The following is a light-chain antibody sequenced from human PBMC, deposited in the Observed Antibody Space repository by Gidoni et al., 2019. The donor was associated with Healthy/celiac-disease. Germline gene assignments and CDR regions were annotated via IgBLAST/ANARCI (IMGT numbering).Light chain of an antibody. V-gene: IGKV1-33*01. CDR3: QQYDNPMYT. CDR2: DAS. J-gene: IGKJ2*01. Sequence: DIQMTQSPSSLSASVGDRVTITCQASQDISNYLNLYQQKPGKAPKLLIYDASNLETGVPSRFSGSGSGTDFTFTISSLHPEDIATYYCQQYDNPMYTFGQGTKLEIK. CDR1: QDISNY.